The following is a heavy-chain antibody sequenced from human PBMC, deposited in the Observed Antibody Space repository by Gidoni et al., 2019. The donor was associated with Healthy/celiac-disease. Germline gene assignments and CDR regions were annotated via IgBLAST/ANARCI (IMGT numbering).Heavy chain of an antibody. Sequence: EVQLVQSGAEVKKPGESLKIFCKGSGYDFTIYWVGWVRQMPGKVLEWMGIIYPGDSDTRYSPSFQGQVTISADKSISTAYLQWSSLKASDTAMYYCARPQYCSGGSCYSYDYWGQGTLVTVSS. D-gene: IGHD2-15*01. CDR3: ARPQYCSGGSCYSYDY. CDR1: GYDFTIYW. CDR2: IYPGDSDT. V-gene: IGHV5-51*03. J-gene: IGHJ4*02.